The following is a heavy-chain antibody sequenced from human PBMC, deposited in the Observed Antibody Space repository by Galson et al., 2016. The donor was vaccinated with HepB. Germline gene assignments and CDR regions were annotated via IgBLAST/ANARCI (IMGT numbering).Heavy chain of an antibody. Sequence: SLRLSCAASGFTFRSYDMSWVRQAPGKGLEWVSGINYSGSNTYYADSVKGRFTISRDNSKNTLYLQMNSLRVEDSAVYYCAKGKRYSDSGSYYVDYWGQGTLDTVSS. J-gene: IGHJ4*02. V-gene: IGHV3-23*01. CDR3: AKGKRYSDSGSYYVDY. CDR1: GFTFRSYD. D-gene: IGHD3-10*01. CDR2: INYSGSNT.